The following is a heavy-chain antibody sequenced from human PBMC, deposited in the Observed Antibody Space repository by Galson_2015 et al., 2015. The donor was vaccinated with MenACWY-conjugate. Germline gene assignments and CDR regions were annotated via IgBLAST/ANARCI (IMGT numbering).Heavy chain of an antibody. Sequence: SLRLSCAASGFTFSIYAMHWVRQAPGKGLEWVANIKQDGSGKYYVDSVKGRFIISRDNAKNSLFLQMDSLRAEDTALYYCARAKEQWLSKTFDLWGQGTMVTVSS. D-gene: IGHD6-19*01. J-gene: IGHJ3*01. V-gene: IGHV3-7*01. CDR2: IKQDGSGK. CDR3: ARAKEQWLSKTFDL. CDR1: GFTFSIYA.